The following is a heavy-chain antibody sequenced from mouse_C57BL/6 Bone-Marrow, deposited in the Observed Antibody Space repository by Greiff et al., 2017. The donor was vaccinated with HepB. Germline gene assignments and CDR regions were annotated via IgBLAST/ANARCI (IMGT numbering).Heavy chain of an antibody. J-gene: IGHJ4*01. V-gene: IGHV1-55*01. Sequence: QVQLQQPGAELVKPGASVKMSCKASGYTFTSYWITWVKQRPGQGLEWIGDIYPGSGSTNYNEKFKSKATLTVDTSASTAYMQLSSLTSEDSAVYYCARDEGEKRYWYAMDYWGQGTSVTVSS. CDR2: IYPGSGST. CDR3: ARDEGEKRYWYAMDY. D-gene: IGHD1-1*01. CDR1: GYTFTSYW.